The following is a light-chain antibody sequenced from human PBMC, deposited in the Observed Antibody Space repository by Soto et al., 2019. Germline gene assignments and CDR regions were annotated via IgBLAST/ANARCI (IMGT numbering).Light chain of an antibody. V-gene: IGKV3-11*01. CDR2: DAS. CDR1: DGISRS. CDR3: QLSQQRSSWPPIA. Sequence: IVLTHAPATLSLSPGNIVTLSCRANDGISRSLAWYQQKPGQPPRILIYDASFRATGIPERFSGSGSGTDFTLSISSLEPEDFAVYYCQLSQQRSSWPPIAFGQGTRLEIK. J-gene: IGKJ5*01.